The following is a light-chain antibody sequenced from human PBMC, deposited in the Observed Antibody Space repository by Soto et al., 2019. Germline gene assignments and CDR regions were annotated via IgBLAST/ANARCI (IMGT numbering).Light chain of an antibody. J-gene: IGKJ3*01. CDR1: QSVSNS. V-gene: IGKV1-27*01. CDR2: AAS. Sequence: DMQMTQSPSSLSASVGDRVTITCRASQSVSNSLAWYQHKSGEVPKLLIYAASTLQSGVPSRFSGSGSGTEFTLTISSLQPEDVATYYCQKLNRAPFTFGPGTKVELK. CDR3: QKLNRAPFT.